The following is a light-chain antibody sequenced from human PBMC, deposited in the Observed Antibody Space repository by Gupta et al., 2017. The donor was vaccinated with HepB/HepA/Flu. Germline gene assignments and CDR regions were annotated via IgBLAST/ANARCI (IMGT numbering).Light chain of an antibody. V-gene: IGKV3-20*01. CDR2: GAA. Sequence: EIVLTQSPGTLSLSPGDRATLSCRTSQSVSSSYLAWYQQKPGQAPRLLIYGAASRATGIPDRFSGSGSGTDFTLTISRLEAEDFAGYYGQQYGSSFGHGTKVDIK. J-gene: IGKJ3*01. CDR1: QSVSSSY. CDR3: QQYGSS.